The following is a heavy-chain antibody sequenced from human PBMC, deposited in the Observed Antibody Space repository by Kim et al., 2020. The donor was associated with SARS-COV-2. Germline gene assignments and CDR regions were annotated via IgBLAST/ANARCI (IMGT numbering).Heavy chain of an antibody. CDR3: AREGGTPPLGIGLDAFDI. J-gene: IGHJ3*02. Sequence: SQTLSLTCAISGDSVSSNSAAWNWIRQSPSRGLEWLGRTYYRSKWYNDYAVSVKSRITINPDTSKNQFSLQLNSVTPEDTAVYYCAREGGTPPLGIGLDAFDIWGQGTMVTVSS. CDR1: GDSVSSNSAA. D-gene: IGHD7-27*01. CDR2: TYYRSKWYN. V-gene: IGHV6-1*01.